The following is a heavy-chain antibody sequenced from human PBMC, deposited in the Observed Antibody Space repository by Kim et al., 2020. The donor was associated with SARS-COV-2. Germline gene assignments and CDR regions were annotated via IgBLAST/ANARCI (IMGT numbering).Heavy chain of an antibody. CDR3: ATNGIDYGDSKPKFDS. CDR1: GFTFSYNS. CDR2: MSDNIAGT. Sequence: GGSLRLSCAASGFTFSYNSMSWVRQAPGKGLEWVAGMSDNIAGTYYAGSVKGRFTISRDNAKHTLYLQMNSLRAEDTAIYYCATNGIDYGDSKPKFDSWGQGTLVTVSS. D-gene: IGHD4-17*01. V-gene: IGHV3-23*01. J-gene: IGHJ4*02.